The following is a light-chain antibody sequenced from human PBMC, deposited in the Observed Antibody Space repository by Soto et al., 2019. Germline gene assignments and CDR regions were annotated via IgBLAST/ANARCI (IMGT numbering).Light chain of an antibody. CDR1: SSDIGAGYD. CDR2: GNI. J-gene: IGLJ3*02. Sequence: QSVLTQPPSMSGAPGQRVTISCTGSSSDIGAGYDVHWYQQFPGTAPKLLIYGNINRPSGGPDRFSGSKSGTSASLAITGLQAEDEADYYCQSYDSSLGGSKGVFGGGTKLTVL. CDR3: QSYDSSLGGSKGV. V-gene: IGLV1-40*01.